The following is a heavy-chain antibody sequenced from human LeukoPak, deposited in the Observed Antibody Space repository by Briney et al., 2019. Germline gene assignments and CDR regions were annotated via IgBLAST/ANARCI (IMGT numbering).Heavy chain of an antibody. D-gene: IGHD6-13*01. CDR2: ISGSGGST. CDR1: GFTFSSYA. V-gene: IGHV3-23*01. CDR3: AKDVERDLSSSWYTDAFDI. Sequence: PGGSLRLSCAASGFTFSSYAMSWVRQAPGKGLEWVSAISGSGGSTYYADSVKGRFTISRDNSKNTLYLQMNSLRAEDTAVYYCAKDVERDLSSSWYTDAFDIWGQGTMVTVSS. J-gene: IGHJ3*02.